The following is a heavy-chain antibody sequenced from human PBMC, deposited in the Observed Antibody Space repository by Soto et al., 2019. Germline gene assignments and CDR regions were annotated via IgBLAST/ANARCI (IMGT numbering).Heavy chain of an antibody. CDR2: ISYDGSNK. CDR3: ARGPITQTSFIDH. J-gene: IGHJ4*02. V-gene: IGHV3-30*03. CDR1: GFTFSSYG. D-gene: IGHD1-20*01. Sequence: GGSLRLSCAASGFTFSSYGMHWVRQAPGKGLEWVAVISYDGSNKYYADSVKGRFTISRDNSEDTLYLQMHSLRSDDTAVYFCARGPITQTSFIDHWGQGTLVTVSS.